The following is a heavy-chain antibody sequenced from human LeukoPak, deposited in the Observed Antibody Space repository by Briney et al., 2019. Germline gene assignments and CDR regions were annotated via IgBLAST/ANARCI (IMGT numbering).Heavy chain of an antibody. CDR2: IRYDGNNK. D-gene: IGHD4-23*01. Sequence: GRSLRLSCAASGFTFSSYGMHWVRQAPGKGLEWVAYIRYDGNNKNYADSVKGRFTISRDNSKDMLYLQMNSLRPEDTAVYYCAKGDDYGANTRLPKFNWFDPWGQGTLVTVSS. V-gene: IGHV3-30*02. J-gene: IGHJ5*02. CDR1: GFTFSSYG. CDR3: AKGDDYGANTRLPKFNWFDP.